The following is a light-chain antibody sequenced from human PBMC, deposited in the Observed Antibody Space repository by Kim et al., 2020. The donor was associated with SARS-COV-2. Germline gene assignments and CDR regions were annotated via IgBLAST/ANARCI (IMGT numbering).Light chain of an antibody. J-gene: IGLJ1*01. V-gene: IGLV2-14*01. CDR1: SSDVGGYNY. CDR2: DVS. Sequence: QSALTQPASVSGSPGQTITISCTGTSSDVGGYNYVSWDQQHPGKAPKLMIYDVSKRPSGVSNRFSGSKSGNTASLTISGLQAEDGADYYCRSYTSSSTFVFGTGAKV. CDR3: RSYTSSSTFV.